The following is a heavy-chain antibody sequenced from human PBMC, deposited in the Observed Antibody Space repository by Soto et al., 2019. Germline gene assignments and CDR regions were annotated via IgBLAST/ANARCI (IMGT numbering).Heavy chain of an antibody. CDR3: GRGRYCSSTSCYAGWFDP. D-gene: IGHD2-2*01. CDR2: ISSSSYI. Sequence: PGGSLRLSCAASGFTFSSYSMNWVRQAPGKGLERVSSISSSSYIYYADSVKGRFTISRDNAKNSLYLQMNSLGAEDTAVYYCGRGRYCSSTSCYAGWFDPWGQGTLVTVSS. V-gene: IGHV3-21*01. CDR1: GFTFSSYS. J-gene: IGHJ5*02.